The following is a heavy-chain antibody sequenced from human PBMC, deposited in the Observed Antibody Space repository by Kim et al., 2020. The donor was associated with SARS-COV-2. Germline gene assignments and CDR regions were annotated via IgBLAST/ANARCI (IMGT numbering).Heavy chain of an antibody. CDR2: IKQDGSEK. J-gene: IGHJ4*02. CDR1: GFTFSSYW. Sequence: GGSLRLSCAASGFTFSSYWMSWVRQAPGKGLEWVANIKQDGSEKYYVDSVKGRFTISRDNAKNSLYLQMNSLRAEDTAVYYCVQLVRRGVFDYWGQGTLVTVSS. CDR3: VQLVRRGVFDY. V-gene: IGHV3-7*01. D-gene: IGHD6-13*01.